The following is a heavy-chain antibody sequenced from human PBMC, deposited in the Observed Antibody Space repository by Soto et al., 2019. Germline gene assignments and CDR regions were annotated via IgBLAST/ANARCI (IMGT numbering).Heavy chain of an antibody. Sequence: GGSLRLSCAASGFTFSSYEMNWVRQAPGKGLEWVSYISSSGSTIYYADSVKGRFTISRDNAKNSLYLQMNSLRAEDTAVYYCAKDAHGLSSGWYFGAFDIWGQGTMVTVSS. V-gene: IGHV3-48*03. CDR1: GFTFSSYE. CDR3: AKDAHGLSSGWYFGAFDI. D-gene: IGHD6-19*01. CDR2: ISSSGSTI. J-gene: IGHJ3*02.